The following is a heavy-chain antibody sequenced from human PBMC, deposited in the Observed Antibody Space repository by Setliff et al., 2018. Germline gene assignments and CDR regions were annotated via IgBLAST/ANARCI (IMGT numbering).Heavy chain of an antibody. V-gene: IGHV3-33*08. D-gene: IGHD2-15*01. Sequence: GESLKISCSASGFTFSSYRMHWVRQAPGKGLEWVAVIWDDGGKKYHADSVKGRFTISRDNSKNTLYLEMNSLRAEDTAVYHCARTCSGSGCYAGLESWGQGTPVTVSS. CDR3: ARTCSGSGCYAGLES. J-gene: IGHJ4*02. CDR1: GFTFSSYR. CDR2: IWDDGGKK.